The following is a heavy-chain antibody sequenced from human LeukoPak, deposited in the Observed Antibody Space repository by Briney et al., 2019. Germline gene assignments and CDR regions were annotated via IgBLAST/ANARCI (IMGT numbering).Heavy chain of an antibody. CDR1: GGSFSGYS. CDR2: INHSENT. J-gene: IGHJ5*02. D-gene: IGHD2-2*01. CDR3: ARGGKVVPAAVANWFDP. V-gene: IGHV4-34*01. Sequence: SETLSPTYAVYGGSFSGYSWSWIRQPPGKGLEWIGEINHSENTNYNPSLKSRVTISVDTSKNQFSLKLTSVTAADTAVYYCARGGKVVPAAVANWFDPWGQGTLVTVSS.